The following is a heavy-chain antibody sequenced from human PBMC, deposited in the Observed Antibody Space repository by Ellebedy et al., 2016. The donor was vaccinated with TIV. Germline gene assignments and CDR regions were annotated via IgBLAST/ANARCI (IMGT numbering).Heavy chain of an antibody. Sequence: GGSLRLSXAASGFTFSSYWMTWVRQAPGKGLEWVANIKQDGSERYYVDSVKGRFTISRDNAKNSLYLQMNSLRAEDTAVYYCGRDASYGSGNYWYDAFDIWGQGTMVTVSS. CDR2: IKQDGSER. CDR3: GRDASYGSGNYWYDAFDI. D-gene: IGHD3-10*01. J-gene: IGHJ3*02. CDR1: GFTFSSYW. V-gene: IGHV3-7*01.